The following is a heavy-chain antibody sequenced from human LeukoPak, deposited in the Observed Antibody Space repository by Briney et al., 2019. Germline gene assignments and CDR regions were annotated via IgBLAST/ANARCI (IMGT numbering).Heavy chain of an antibody. CDR2: VIPILGMA. V-gene: IGHV1-69*02. Sequence: SVKVSCKASGGSFNSFNINWVRQAPGQGLDWMGRVIPILGMANYAQNFQGRVKITADKSTTTAYMELSSLRSEDTAVYFCASEIENVDTGIEYWGQGTLVTVSS. CDR1: GGSFNSFN. J-gene: IGHJ4*02. CDR3: ASEIENVDTGIEY. D-gene: IGHD5-18*01.